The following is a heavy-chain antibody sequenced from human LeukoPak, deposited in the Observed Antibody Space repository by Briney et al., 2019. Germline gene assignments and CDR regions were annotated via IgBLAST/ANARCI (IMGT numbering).Heavy chain of an antibody. CDR3: ARGPNSNWSGLDF. J-gene: IGHJ4*02. CDR1: GFTFSRYW. CDR2: IKQDGSET. V-gene: IGHV3-7*01. Sequence: PGGSLRLSCAASGFTFSRYWMSWVRQAPRKGLEWVANIKQDGSETYYVDSVKGRFTVSRDNAKNTLYLQVNNLRAEDTAVYYCARGPNSNWSGLDFWGQGTLLTVSS. D-gene: IGHD6-6*01.